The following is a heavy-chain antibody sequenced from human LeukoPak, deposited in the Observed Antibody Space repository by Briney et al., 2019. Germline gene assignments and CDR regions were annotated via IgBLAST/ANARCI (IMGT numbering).Heavy chain of an antibody. CDR2: MSVSSGLI. Sequence: PGGSLRLSCAASGFTFSFYSMNWVRQAPGKGLEWVSSMSVSSGLIYYADSVKGRFTVSRDNAKNSLYLQMNSLRAEDTAVYYCAKERLLGLCYYYYMDVWGKGTTVTVSS. CDR3: AKERLLGLCYYYYMDV. J-gene: IGHJ6*03. V-gene: IGHV3-21*01. CDR1: GFTFSFYS. D-gene: IGHD2-21*01.